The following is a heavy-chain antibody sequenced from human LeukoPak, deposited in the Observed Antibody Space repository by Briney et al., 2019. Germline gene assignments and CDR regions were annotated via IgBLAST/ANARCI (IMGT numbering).Heavy chain of an antibody. CDR3: ANFHPRGNSVY. D-gene: IGHD4-23*01. CDR1: RFTFSSYG. CDR2: IQYDGSNE. Sequence: GGSLRLSCAASRFTFSSYGMHWVRQAPGKGLEWVAYIQYDGSNEQYADSVKGRFTISRDNSKNTLYLQMNSLRAEDTAVYYCANFHPRGNSVYWGQGTLVTVSS. J-gene: IGHJ4*02. V-gene: IGHV3-30*02.